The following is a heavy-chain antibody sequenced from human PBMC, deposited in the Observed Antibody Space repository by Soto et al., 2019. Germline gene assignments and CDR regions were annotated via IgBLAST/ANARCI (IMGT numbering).Heavy chain of an antibody. CDR3: AKGRAYSSSWYVWFDP. CDR1: GFTFSSYA. V-gene: IGHV3-23*01. D-gene: IGHD6-13*01. J-gene: IGHJ5*02. CDR2: ISGSGGST. Sequence: GGSLRLSCAAPGFTFSSYAMSWVRQATGKGLEWVSAISGSGGSTYYADSVKGRFTISRDNSKNTLYLQMNSLRAEDTAVYYCAKGRAYSSSWYVWFDPWGQGTLVTVSS.